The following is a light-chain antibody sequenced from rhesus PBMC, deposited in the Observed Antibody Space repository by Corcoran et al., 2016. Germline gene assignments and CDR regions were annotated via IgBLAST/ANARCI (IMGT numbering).Light chain of an antibody. CDR1: QGISSW. CDR3: QQHNSYPHS. Sequence: DIQMTQSPSSLSASVGDRVTITCQASQGISSWLAWYQQQPGKAPKLLSYAASVLQSGVPSRFSGSGSGTDFTLPISSLQPEDFATYYCQQHNSYPHSFGQGTKVEIK. CDR2: AAS. J-gene: IGKJ2*01. V-gene: IGKV1-33*02.